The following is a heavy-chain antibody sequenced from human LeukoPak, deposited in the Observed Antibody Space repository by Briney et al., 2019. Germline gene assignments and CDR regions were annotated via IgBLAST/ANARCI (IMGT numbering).Heavy chain of an antibody. J-gene: IGHJ4*02. V-gene: IGHV4-34*01. Sequence: SETLSLTCAVYGGSFSGYYWSWIRQPPGKGLEWIGEINHSGSTNYNPSLKSRVTISVDTSKNQFSLKLSSVTAADTAVYYCATLGGSDYWGQGTLVTVSS. CDR1: GGSFSGYY. D-gene: IGHD4-23*01. CDR3: ATLGGSDY. CDR2: INHSGST.